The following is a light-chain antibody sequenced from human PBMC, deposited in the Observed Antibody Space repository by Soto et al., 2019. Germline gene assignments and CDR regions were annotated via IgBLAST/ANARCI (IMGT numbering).Light chain of an antibody. CDR1: KSDIGVYDF. CDR3: KSYAGSNNYV. V-gene: IGLV2-8*01. CDR2: EVV. Sequence: QSALTQPPSASGSPGQSVTISCTGTKSDIGVYDFVSWYQHHPGKAPRLIIYEVVQRPSGVPDRFSGSKSGNTASLTVSGLQAADEADYFCKSYAGSNNYVLGSGTKVT. J-gene: IGLJ1*01.